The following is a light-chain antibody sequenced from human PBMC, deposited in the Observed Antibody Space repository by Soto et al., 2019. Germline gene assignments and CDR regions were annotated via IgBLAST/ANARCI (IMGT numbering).Light chain of an antibody. Sequence: EIVLTQSPATLSLSPGERATLSCRATQSITTSLAWYQQKPGQPPRLLIYDASNRATGIPARFSGSGSGTDFTLTISSLEPEDFAVYYCQQRSNWPRLTFGGGTKVEIK. CDR2: DAS. V-gene: IGKV3-11*01. CDR3: QQRSNWPRLT. CDR1: QSITTS. J-gene: IGKJ4*01.